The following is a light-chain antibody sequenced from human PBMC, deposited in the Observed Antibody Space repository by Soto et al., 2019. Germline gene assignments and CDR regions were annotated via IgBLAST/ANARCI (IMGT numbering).Light chain of an antibody. CDR3: MQGTIWPPT. CDR2: KNS. Sequence: DVVMTQSPLSLPVTLGQPASISCRSSQSVVYSDGIAYLSWFQQRPGQSPRRLIYKNSRRDTGVPDRFSGRGSVTDFTLKINRVESEDVGVYYCMQGTIWPPTFGRGTKVEIK. CDR1: QSVVYSDGIAY. J-gene: IGKJ1*01. V-gene: IGKV2-30*01.